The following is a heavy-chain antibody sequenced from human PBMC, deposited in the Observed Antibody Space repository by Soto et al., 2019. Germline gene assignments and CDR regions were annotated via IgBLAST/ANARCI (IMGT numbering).Heavy chain of an antibody. CDR3: TGGDIAGDFDY. Sequence: EVQMVESGGGLVKPGGSLRLSCAASGFLFSNAWMSWVRQAPGKGLEWVGRIKTNANGGTTDYATPVKGRFTVSRDDSKTTVYLQMNSLRTEDTAVYYCTGGDIAGDFDYWGQGTLVTVSS. J-gene: IGHJ4*02. CDR2: IKTNANGGTT. V-gene: IGHV3-15*01. D-gene: IGHD5-12*01. CDR1: GFLFSNAW.